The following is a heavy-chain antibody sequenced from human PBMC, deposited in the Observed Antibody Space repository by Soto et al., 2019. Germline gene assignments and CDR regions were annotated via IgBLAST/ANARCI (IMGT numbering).Heavy chain of an antibody. CDR2: IVPITGMT. V-gene: IGHV1-69*02. CDR3: SRGVASLVDS. J-gene: IGHJ4*02. D-gene: IGHD2-15*01. CDR1: GGTFSSYT. Sequence: QVQLVQSGAEVKKPGSSVRVSCTPSGGTFSSYTISWVRQAPGQGLEWMGRIVPITGMTRYAQKFHGSLTITAVTSTTTAYLELSSLTSEDSAVYFCSRGVASLVDSWGQGTQVTVSS.